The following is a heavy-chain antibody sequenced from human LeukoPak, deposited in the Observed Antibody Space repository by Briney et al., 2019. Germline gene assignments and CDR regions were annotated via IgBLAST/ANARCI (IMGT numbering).Heavy chain of an antibody. V-gene: IGHV3-21*01. CDR3: ARESGDTAIDY. CDR1: GFTFSSYS. Sequence: GGSLRLSCAASGFTFSSYSMNWVRQAPGKGLEWVSSISSSSSYIYYADSVKGRFTISRDNAKNSLYLQMDSLRAEDTAVYYCARESGDTAIDYWGQGTLVTVSS. J-gene: IGHJ4*02. D-gene: IGHD5-18*01. CDR2: ISSSSSYI.